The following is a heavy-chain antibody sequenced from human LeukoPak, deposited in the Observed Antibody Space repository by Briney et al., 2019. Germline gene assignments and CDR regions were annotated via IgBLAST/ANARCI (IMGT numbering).Heavy chain of an antibody. V-gene: IGHV1-2*04. CDR3: ARSDTAMVGNWFDP. J-gene: IGHJ5*02. Sequence: ASVKVSCKASGYTFTGYYMHWVRQAPGQGLEWMGWINPNSGGTNYAQKFQGWVTMTRDTSISTAYMELSRLRSDDTAVYYCARSDTAMVGNWFDPWGQGTLVTVSS. CDR2: INPNSGGT. D-gene: IGHD5-18*01. CDR1: GYTFTGYY.